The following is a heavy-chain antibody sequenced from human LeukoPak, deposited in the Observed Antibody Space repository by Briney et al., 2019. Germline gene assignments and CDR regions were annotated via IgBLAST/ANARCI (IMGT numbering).Heavy chain of an antibody. D-gene: IGHD3-10*01. J-gene: IGHJ6*02. V-gene: IGHV4-34*01. CDR3: ARGVGYGSGTHYYYYYGMDV. CDR2: IEYSETT. Sequence: PSETLSLTCEVDGGSFSGYYWSWIRQSPGKGLEWIGEIEYSETTNFNPSLESRVTISLDSSKRQFSLKLSSVTAADTAVYYCARGVGYGSGTHYYYYYGMDVWGQGTTVIVSS. CDR1: GGSFSGYY.